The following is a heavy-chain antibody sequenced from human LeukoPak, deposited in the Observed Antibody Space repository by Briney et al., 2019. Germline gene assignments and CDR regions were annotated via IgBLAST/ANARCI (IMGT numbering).Heavy chain of an antibody. CDR3: ATYWELLGNLAFDY. CDR2: VDPEDGET. V-gene: IGHV1-69-2*01. D-gene: IGHD1-26*01. J-gene: IGHJ4*02. CDR1: GYTFTDYY. Sequence: ASVKVPCKVSGYTFTDYYMHWVQQAPGKGLEWMGLVDPEDGETIYAEKFQGRVIITADTSTDIAYMELSSLRSEDTAVYYCATYWELLGNLAFDYWGQGTLVTVSS.